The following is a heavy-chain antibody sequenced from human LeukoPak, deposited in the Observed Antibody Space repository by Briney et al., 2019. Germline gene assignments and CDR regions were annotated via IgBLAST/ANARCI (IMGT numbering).Heavy chain of an antibody. CDR2: INPNSGGT. CDR1: GYTFTGYY. Sequence: GASVTVSCKASGYTFTGYYMHWVRQAPGQGLEWMGWINPNSGGTNYAQKFQGRVTMTRDTSISTAYMELSRLRSDDTAVYYCASSGWSGSYYGGYYFDYWGQGTLVTVSS. V-gene: IGHV1-2*02. D-gene: IGHD1-26*01. CDR3: ASSGWSGSYYGGYYFDY. J-gene: IGHJ4*02.